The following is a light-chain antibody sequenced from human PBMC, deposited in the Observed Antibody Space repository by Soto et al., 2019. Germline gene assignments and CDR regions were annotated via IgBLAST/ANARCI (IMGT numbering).Light chain of an antibody. CDR1: QSVSSSY. Sequence: EIVLTQSPGTLSLSPGERATLSCRASQSVSSSYLGWYQQKPGQAPRLLIYGASSRATGIPDRFSGSGSGTDFTLTIRRLGPEDFAVYYCQQYCSSPRTFGQGTKVEIK. J-gene: IGKJ1*01. CDR3: QQYCSSPRT. V-gene: IGKV3-20*01. CDR2: GAS.